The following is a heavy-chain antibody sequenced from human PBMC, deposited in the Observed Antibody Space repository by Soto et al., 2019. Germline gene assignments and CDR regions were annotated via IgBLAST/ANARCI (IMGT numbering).Heavy chain of an antibody. CDR2: ISYDGSNK. CDR3: ARDYYRFNSGYGCSMDV. V-gene: IGHV3-30-3*01. D-gene: IGHD5-12*01. J-gene: IGHJ6*02. Sequence: QVQLVESGGGVVQPGRSLRLSCAASGFTFSSYAMHWVRQAPGKGLEWVAVISYDGSNKYYADSVKGRFTISRDNSKNTLYLQMNSLRAEDTAVYYCARDYYRFNSGYGCSMDVCGQGTTVTVSS. CDR1: GFTFSSYA.